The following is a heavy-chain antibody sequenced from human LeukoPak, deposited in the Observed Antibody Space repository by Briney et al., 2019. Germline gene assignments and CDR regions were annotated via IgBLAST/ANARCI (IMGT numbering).Heavy chain of an antibody. CDR3: ASPYDNSGYYYGSDAFDI. CDR2: ISSSGSTI. V-gene: IGHV3-11*04. J-gene: IGHJ3*02. CDR1: GFTFSDYY. Sequence: PGGSLRLSCAASGFTFSDYYMSWIRQAPGKGLEWVSYISSSGSTIYYADSVKGRFTISRDNAKNSLYLQMNSLRAEDTAVYYCASPYDNSGYYYGSDAFDIWGQGTMVTVSS. D-gene: IGHD3-22*01.